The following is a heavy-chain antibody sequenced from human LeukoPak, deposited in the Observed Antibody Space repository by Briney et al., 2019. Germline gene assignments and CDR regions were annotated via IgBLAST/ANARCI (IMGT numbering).Heavy chain of an antibody. CDR1: GFTFSSYA. J-gene: IGHJ4*02. CDR3: AKDWRVIAVAGTIYYFDY. D-gene: IGHD6-19*01. V-gene: IGHV3-23*01. Sequence: PGGSLRLSCAASGFTFSSYAMSWVRQAPGKGPDWVSAISGSGGSTYYTDSVEGRFTISRDNSKNTLYLQMNSLRAEDTAVYYCAKDWRVIAVAGTIYYFDYWGQGTLATVSS. CDR2: ISGSGGST.